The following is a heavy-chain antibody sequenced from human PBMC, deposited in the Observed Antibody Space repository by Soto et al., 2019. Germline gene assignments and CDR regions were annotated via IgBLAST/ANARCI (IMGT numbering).Heavy chain of an antibody. CDR1: GYSFTSYW. CDR2: IYPGDSDT. J-gene: IGHJ6*02. D-gene: IGHD6-13*01. CDR3: ARQIASSGTDYYYGMDV. V-gene: IGHV5-51*01. Sequence: GESLKISCKGSGYSFTSYWIGWVRQMPGKGLEWMGIIYPGDSDTRYSPSFQGQVTISADKSISTAYLQWSSLKASDTAMYYCARQIASSGTDYYYGMDVWGQGTTVTVS.